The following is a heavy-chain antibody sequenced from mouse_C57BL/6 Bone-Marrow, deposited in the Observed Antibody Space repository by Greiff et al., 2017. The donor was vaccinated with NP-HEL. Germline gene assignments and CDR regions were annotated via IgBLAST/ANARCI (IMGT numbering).Heavy chain of an antibody. CDR1: GYTFTSYD. D-gene: IGHD2-3*01. V-gene: IGHV1-85*01. J-gene: IGHJ3*01. CDR2: IYPRDGST. CDR3: AKGYYLAWFAY. Sequence: VQLQQSGPELVKPGASVKLSCKASGYTFTSYDINWVNQRPGQGLEWIGWIYPRDGSTKYNEKFKGKGTFTVDTSSSTAYMELHSLASEDSAVYFCAKGYYLAWFAYWGQGTLVTVSA.